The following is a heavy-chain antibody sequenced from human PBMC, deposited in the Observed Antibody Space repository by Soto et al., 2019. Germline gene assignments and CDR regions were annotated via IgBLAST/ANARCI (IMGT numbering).Heavy chain of an antibody. V-gene: IGHV3-21*01. CDR1: GFTFSSYS. D-gene: IGHD5-12*01. CDR2: ISSSSSYI. Sequence: EVQLVESGGGLVKPGGSLRLSCAASGFTFSSYSMNWVRQAPGKGLEWVSSISSSSSYIYYADSVKGRFTISRDNAKNSLYLQMNSLRSEDTDVYYCSGGYSGYYYYYGMDVWGQGTTVTVSS. J-gene: IGHJ6*02. CDR3: SGGYSGYYYYYGMDV.